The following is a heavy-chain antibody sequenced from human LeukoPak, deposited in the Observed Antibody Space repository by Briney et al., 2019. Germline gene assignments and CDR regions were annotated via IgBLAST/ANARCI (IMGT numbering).Heavy chain of an antibody. Sequence: GGSLRLSCAASGFSFSRYAMNWVRQAPGKGLEWVSLISSTGTYTYYADSVKGRFTISRDNAKNSLYLQMNSLRAEDTAVYYCASGRIYQFDYWGQGTLVTVSS. CDR1: GFSFSRYA. CDR3: ASGRIYQFDY. D-gene: IGHD2/OR15-2a*01. V-gene: IGHV3-21*01. J-gene: IGHJ4*02. CDR2: ISSTGTYT.